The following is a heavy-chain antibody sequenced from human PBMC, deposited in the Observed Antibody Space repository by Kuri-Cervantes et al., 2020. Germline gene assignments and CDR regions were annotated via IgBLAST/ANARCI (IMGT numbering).Heavy chain of an antibody. J-gene: IGHJ6*02. Sequence: GGSLRLSCEASGFTFSYYWMNWVRQAPGKGLEWVANIKQDGSEKYYVDSVKGRFTISRDNAKNSLYLQMNSLRAEDTAVYYCARSVRYSSSWLYYYYYGMDVWGQGTTVTVSS. V-gene: IGHV3-7*01. CDR1: GFTFSYYW. CDR3: ARSVRYSSSWLYYYYYGMDV. CDR2: IKQDGSEK. D-gene: IGHD6-13*01.